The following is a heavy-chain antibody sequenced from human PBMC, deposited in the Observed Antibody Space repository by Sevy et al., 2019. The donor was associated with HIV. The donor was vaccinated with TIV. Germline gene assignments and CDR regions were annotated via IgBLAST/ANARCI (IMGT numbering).Heavy chain of an antibody. CDR2: ISYSGST. CDR3: ARGGASHYRRHFDY. Sequence: SETLSLTCTVSGGSISSYYWSWIRQPPGKGLEWIGYISYSGSTNYNPSLKSRFTISVDTSKDQFSLKLSSVTAADMAIYYCARGGASHYRRHFDYWGQGTLVTVSS. J-gene: IGHJ4*02. CDR1: GGSISSYY. V-gene: IGHV4-59*01. D-gene: IGHD4-4*01.